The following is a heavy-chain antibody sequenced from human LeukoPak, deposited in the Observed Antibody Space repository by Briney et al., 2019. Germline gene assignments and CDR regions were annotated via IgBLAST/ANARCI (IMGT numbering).Heavy chain of an antibody. Sequence: PGGSLRLSCAASGFILSDHYMDWVRQAPGQGPELIGHIRNAGDGYTTEYAASVKGRFTVSRDDSKNSLYLQVNSLKPEDTAVYYCVRNHRHWFDPWGQGTLVTVSS. CDR1: GFILSDHY. CDR3: VRNHRHWFDP. CDR2: IRNAGDGYTT. V-gene: IGHV3-72*01. J-gene: IGHJ5*02.